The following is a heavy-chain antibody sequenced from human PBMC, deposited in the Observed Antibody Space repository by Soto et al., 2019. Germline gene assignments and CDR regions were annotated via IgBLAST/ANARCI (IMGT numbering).Heavy chain of an antibody. Sequence: SETLSLTCTVSGGSISSSSYYWGWIRQSPGKGLEWIGSFYYSGSTYYSPSLKSRVTISGDTSKKEISLRLSSVTAADTAVYYCARISVASRYMDVWGKGTTVTVSS. J-gene: IGHJ6*03. CDR2: FYYSGST. V-gene: IGHV4-39*01. CDR3: ARISVASRYMDV. CDR1: GGSISSSSYY. D-gene: IGHD5-12*01.